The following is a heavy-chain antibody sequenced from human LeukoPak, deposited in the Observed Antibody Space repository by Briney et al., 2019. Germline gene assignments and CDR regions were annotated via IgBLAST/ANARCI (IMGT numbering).Heavy chain of an antibody. Sequence: SETLSLTCTVSGGSISGYYWSWIRQPPGKGLQFIGYIHYTGSTNYSPSLESRVTLSVDTSKNQFSLKLRSVTAADTAVYYCARLSKDTVVLPAAMAHYFDYWGQGTLVTVSS. CDR3: ARLSKDTVVLPAAMAHYFDY. CDR1: GGSISGYY. D-gene: IGHD2-2*01. CDR2: IHYTGST. V-gene: IGHV4-59*08. J-gene: IGHJ4*02.